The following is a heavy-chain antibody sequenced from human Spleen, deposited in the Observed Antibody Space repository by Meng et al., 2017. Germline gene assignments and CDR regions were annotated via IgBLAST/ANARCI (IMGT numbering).Heavy chain of an antibody. Sequence: SLKISCAASGFTFDDYAMRWVRQAPGKGLEWVSGISWNGGSIGYADSVKGRFTISRDNTKNSLYLQMNSLSAEDTALYYCAKDLFHTVASGCDYWGQGTLVTVSS. CDR3: AKDLFHTVASGCDY. CDR1: GFTFDDYA. CDR2: ISWNGGSI. D-gene: IGHD3-10*01. V-gene: IGHV3-9*01. J-gene: IGHJ4*02.